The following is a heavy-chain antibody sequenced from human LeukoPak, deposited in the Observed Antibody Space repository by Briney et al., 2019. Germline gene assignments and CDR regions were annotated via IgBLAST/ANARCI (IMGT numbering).Heavy chain of an antibody. D-gene: IGHD3-22*01. Sequence: SETLSLTCTVSGGSISSSSYYWGWIRQPPGKGLEWIGSIYYSGSTYYNPSLKSRVTISVDTSKNQFSLKLSSVTAADTAVYYCARDVSIVVVTHDAFDIWGQGTMDTVSS. CDR2: IYYSGST. J-gene: IGHJ3*02. V-gene: IGHV4-39*07. CDR1: GGSISSSSYY. CDR3: ARDVSIVVVTHDAFDI.